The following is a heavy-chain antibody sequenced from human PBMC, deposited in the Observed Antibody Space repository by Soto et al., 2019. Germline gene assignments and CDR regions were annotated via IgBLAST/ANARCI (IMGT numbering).Heavy chain of an antibody. J-gene: IGHJ5*02. CDR3: AAGPVVVTTPNWSDP. CDR1: GYTFTGYY. Sequence: ASVKVSCKASGYTFTGYYMHWVLQAPGQGLEWMGWINPNSGGTNYAQKFQGRVTMTRDTSISTAYMELSRLRSDDTAVYYCAAGPVVVTTPNWSDPWGQGTLVTVSS. CDR2: INPNSGGT. D-gene: IGHD2-2*01. V-gene: IGHV1-2*02.